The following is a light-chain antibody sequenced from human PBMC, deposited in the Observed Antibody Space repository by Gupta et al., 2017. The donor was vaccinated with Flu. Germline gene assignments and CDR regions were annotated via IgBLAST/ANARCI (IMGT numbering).Light chain of an antibody. Sequence: QSVLTQPPSVSAAPGQKVTISCSGSSSNIGNNYVSWYQQLPGTAPKLLIYENNKRPSGIPDRFSGSKSGTSATLGITGLQTGDEADYYCGTWDSSLSAPVVFGGATKLTVL. CDR3: GTWDSSLSAPVV. J-gene: IGLJ2*01. CDR2: ENN. CDR1: SSNIGNNY. V-gene: IGLV1-51*02.